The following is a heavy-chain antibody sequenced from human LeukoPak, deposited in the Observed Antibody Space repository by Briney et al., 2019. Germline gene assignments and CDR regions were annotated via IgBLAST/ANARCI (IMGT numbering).Heavy chain of an antibody. Sequence: PSETLSLTRTVSGGSISSYYWSWIRQPPGKGLEWIGYIYYSGSTNYNPSLKSRVTISVDTSKNQFSLKLSSVTAADTAVYYCASREGYCSGGSCPFDYWGQGTLVTVSS. CDR3: ASREGYCSGGSCPFDY. CDR2: IYYSGST. J-gene: IGHJ4*02. CDR1: GGSISSYY. D-gene: IGHD2-15*01. V-gene: IGHV4-59*01.